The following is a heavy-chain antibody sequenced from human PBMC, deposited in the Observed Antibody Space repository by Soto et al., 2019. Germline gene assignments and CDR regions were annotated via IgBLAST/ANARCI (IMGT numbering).Heavy chain of an antibody. CDR1: GYSFMKYG. CDR2: ISPYSGYT. V-gene: IGHV1-18*01. D-gene: IGHD2-2*01. CDR3: AREASVLIPAAQPSRFDS. J-gene: IGHJ4*02. Sequence: ASVKVSCKGFGYSFMKYGINWVRQAPGQGLEWVGWISPYSGYTHSAQKFHGRLTLTTDTAASTAYMELRILRSADTALYYCAREASVLIPAAQPSRFDSWGQGTLVTISS.